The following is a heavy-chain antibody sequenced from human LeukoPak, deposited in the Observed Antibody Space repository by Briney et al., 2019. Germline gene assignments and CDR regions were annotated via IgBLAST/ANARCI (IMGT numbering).Heavy chain of an antibody. CDR2: INPNSGGT. Sequence: ASVKVSCKASGYTFTGYYMHWVRQAPGQGLEWMGWINPNSGGTNYAQKFQGRVTRTRDTSISTAYMELSRLRSDDTAVYYCAGEIAVAAHRSWFDTWGQGTLVTVSS. CDR1: GYTFTGYY. D-gene: IGHD6-19*01. J-gene: IGHJ5*02. V-gene: IGHV1-2*02. CDR3: AGEIAVAAHRSWFDT.